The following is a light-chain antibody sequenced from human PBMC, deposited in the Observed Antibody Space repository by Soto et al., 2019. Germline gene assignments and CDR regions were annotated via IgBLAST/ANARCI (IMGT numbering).Light chain of an antibody. CDR3: QKYSSVPV. Sequence: DIQMTQSPTSVSAYVGDRVTITCRASQDIRNFVAWYQQKPGKAPKLLIYAASTLQSGVPSRFSGSGSGTDFPLTINSLQPEDVATYSCQKYSSVPVFGPGTKVDIK. CDR1: QDIRNF. J-gene: IGKJ3*01. V-gene: IGKV1-27*01. CDR2: AAS.